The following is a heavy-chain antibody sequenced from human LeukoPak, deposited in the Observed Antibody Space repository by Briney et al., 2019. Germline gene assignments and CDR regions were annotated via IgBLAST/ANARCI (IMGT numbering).Heavy chain of an antibody. CDR2: INTDGSST. CDR3: ARDPLSSGWTGV. J-gene: IGHJ4*02. Sequence: PGGSLRLSCAASGFTFSSYWMHWVRQAPGKGRVWVSRINTDGSSTSYADSVKGRFTISRDNAKNTLYLQMNSLGAEDTAVYYCARDPLSSGWTGVWGQGTLVTVSS. D-gene: IGHD6-19*01. CDR1: GFTFSSYW. V-gene: IGHV3-74*01.